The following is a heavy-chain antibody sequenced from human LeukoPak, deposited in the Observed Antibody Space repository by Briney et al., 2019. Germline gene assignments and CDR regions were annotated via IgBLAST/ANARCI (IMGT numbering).Heavy chain of an antibody. CDR1: GFTVSSTH. V-gene: IGHV3-53*01. CDR2: TYTGGNS. CDR3: AKHIAVAGRYFDY. Sequence: GGSLRLSCEASGFTVSSTHMVWVRQAPGKGLEWVSVTYTGGNSYYAGSVQGRFTISRDNSKNTLYLQMSSLRAEDTAIYYCAKHIAVAGRYFDYWGQGTLVTVSS. J-gene: IGHJ4*02. D-gene: IGHD6-19*01.